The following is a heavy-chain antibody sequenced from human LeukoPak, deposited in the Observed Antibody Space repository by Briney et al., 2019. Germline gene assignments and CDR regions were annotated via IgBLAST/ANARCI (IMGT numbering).Heavy chain of an antibody. CDR2: VSYSENT. Sequence: SETLSLTCAVSGGSISSGSYYWGWIRQPPGKGLEWIGSVSYSENTYYNPSLKSRITMSVDASNNQFSLKLISVTAADTAVYYCASQYDSGENWFDPWGQGTLVTVSS. J-gene: IGHJ5*02. D-gene: IGHD3-10*01. CDR3: ASQYDSGENWFDP. V-gene: IGHV4-39*01. CDR1: GGSISSGSYY.